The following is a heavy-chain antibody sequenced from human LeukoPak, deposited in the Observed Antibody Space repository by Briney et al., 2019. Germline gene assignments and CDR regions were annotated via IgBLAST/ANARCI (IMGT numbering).Heavy chain of an antibody. V-gene: IGHV4-39*01. CDR1: GGSISSSSYY. CDR2: IYYSGST. D-gene: IGHD3-3*01. Sequence: PSETLSLTCTVSGGSISSSSYYWGWIRQPPGKGLEWIGSIYYSGSTYYNPSLKSRVTISVDTSKNQFSLKLSSVTAADTAVYYCASAWREEGGRFYLDYWGQGTLVTVSS. J-gene: IGHJ4*02. CDR3: ASAWREEGGRFYLDY.